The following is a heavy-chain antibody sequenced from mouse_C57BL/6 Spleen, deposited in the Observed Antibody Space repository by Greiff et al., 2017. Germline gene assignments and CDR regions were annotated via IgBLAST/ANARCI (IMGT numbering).Heavy chain of an antibody. Sequence: EVHLVESGGGLVKPGGSLKLSCAASGFTFSDYGMHWVRQAPEKGLEWVAYISSGSCTIYYADTVKGRFTISRDNAKNTLFLQMNSLRSEDTAMYYCAWNSNQWDGDVWGTGTTVTVSS. CDR2: ISSGSCTI. CDR3: AWNSNQWDGDV. CDR1: GFTFSDYG. V-gene: IGHV5-17*01. D-gene: IGHD2-5*01. J-gene: IGHJ1*03.